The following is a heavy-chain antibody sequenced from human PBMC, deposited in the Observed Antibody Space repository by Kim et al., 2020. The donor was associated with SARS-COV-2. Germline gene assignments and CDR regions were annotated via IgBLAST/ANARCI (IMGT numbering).Heavy chain of an antibody. Sequence: GGSLRLSCAASGFTFSSYGMHWVRQAPGKGLEWVAVIWYDGSNKYYADSVKGRFTISRDNSKNTLYLQMNSLRAEDTAVYYCARSLASWTNRKYCSGGSCYSPRGEGRDGYGYDYWGQGTLVTVSS. J-gene: IGHJ4*02. D-gene: IGHD2-15*01. CDR2: IWYDGSNK. V-gene: IGHV3-33*01. CDR3: ARSLASWTNRKYCSGGSCYSPRGEGRDGYGYDY. CDR1: GFTFSSYG.